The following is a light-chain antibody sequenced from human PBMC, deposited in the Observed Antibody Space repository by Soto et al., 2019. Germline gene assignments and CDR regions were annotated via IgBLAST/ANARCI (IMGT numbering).Light chain of an antibody. CDR1: QSIGSK. J-gene: IGKJ5*01. V-gene: IGKV3-15*01. CDR2: DAS. CDR3: QQYNNWPIT. Sequence: DIVLTQSPGTLSLSPGAQVSLSCRARQSIGSKLAWYQQNPGQVPRLLIYDASARAVTTTARFDGSESGTEFTPSIISLQSDDFAVYFCQQYNNWPITFGQGTRLEIK.